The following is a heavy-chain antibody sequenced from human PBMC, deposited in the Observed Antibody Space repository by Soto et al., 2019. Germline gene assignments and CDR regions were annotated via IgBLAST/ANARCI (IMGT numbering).Heavy chain of an antibody. Sequence: QLHLVQSGAVVKKPGASVTVSCSASGYPVTAYYMHWVRQAPGRGLEWMGGINPATGAAKYTQTFQGRGTMARDTSTSTGFMELRGLTSEDTAVFYWARGGGVGVAGSAAFDMWGQGTLVTVSS. CDR2: INPATGAA. CDR1: GYPVTAYY. CDR3: ARGGGVGVAGSAAFDM. D-gene: IGHD3-3*01. J-gene: IGHJ3*02. V-gene: IGHV1-2*02.